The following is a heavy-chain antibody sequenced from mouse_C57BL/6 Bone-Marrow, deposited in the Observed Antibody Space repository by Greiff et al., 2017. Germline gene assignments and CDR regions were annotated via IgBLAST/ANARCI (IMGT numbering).Heavy chain of an antibody. Sequence: VKLHESGPELVKPGASVKISCKASGYAFSSSWMNWVKQRPGKGLEWIGRIYPGDGDTNYNGKFKGKATLTADKSSSTAYMQLSSLTSEDSAVYFCHFYFDYWGQGTTLTVSS. V-gene: IGHV1-82*01. J-gene: IGHJ2*01. CDR2: IYPGDGDT. CDR3: HFYFDY. CDR1: GYAFSSSW.